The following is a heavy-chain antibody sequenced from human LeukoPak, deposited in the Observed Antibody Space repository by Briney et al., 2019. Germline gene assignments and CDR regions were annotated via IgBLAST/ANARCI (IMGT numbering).Heavy chain of an antibody. J-gene: IGHJ4*02. V-gene: IGHV4-38-2*01. Sequence: SETLSLTCAVSGYSISSGYSWGWIRQPPGKGVEWIGYIYHSGSTYYNPSLKSRVTISVDTSKKQFSLKLSSVTAADTAVYYCARTNYYGSGNYAKFDYWGQGTLVTVSS. CDR3: ARTNYYGSGNYAKFDY. D-gene: IGHD3-10*01. CDR2: IYHSGST. CDR1: GYSISSGYS.